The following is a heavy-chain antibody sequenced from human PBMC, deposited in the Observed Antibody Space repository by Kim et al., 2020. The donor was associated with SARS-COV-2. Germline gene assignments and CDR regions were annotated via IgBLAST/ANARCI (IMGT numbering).Heavy chain of an antibody. V-gene: IGHV3-7*03. CDR1: GFTFSNYW. D-gene: IGHD2-15*01. CDR2: INQDGSVR. J-gene: IGHJ4*02. Sequence: GGSLRLSCVASGFTFSNYWMTWVRQAPGKGLEWVANINQDGSVRYSLDSVKGRFTIFRDNAKKSLYLQMNSLRAEDTAVYYCERDQDYDYSPEVDLHSWGQGTLVTVSS. CDR3: ERDQDYDYSPEVDLHS.